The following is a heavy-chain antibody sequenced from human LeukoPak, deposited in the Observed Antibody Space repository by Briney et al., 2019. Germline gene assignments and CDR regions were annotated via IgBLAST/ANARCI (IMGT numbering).Heavy chain of an antibody. V-gene: IGHV3-21*01. Sequence: GGSLRLSCVASGFTFSDYWMRWVRQAPGKGLEWVSSITSSSSYIYYADSVQGRFTISRDNAKNSLYLQMSSLRAEDTAVYYCARSPSFYSTGAASYFDYWGQGSLVTVSS. J-gene: IGHJ4*02. CDR2: ITSSSSYI. CDR3: ARSPSFYSTGAASYFDY. D-gene: IGHD4-11*01. CDR1: GFTFSDYW.